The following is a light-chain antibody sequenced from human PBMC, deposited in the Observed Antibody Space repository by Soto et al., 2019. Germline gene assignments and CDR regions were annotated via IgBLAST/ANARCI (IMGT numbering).Light chain of an antibody. V-gene: IGKV1-39*01. J-gene: IGKJ3*01. Sequence: DIQMTQSPSSLSASVGDRVTIACRASQSISRYLNWYEQKPGKAPKLLIYAATNLQSGVPSRFSGSGSGTDFTLTISSLQPEDFATYYCQQSYSAPFTFGPGTKVDIK. CDR1: QSISRY. CDR3: QQSYSAPFT. CDR2: AAT.